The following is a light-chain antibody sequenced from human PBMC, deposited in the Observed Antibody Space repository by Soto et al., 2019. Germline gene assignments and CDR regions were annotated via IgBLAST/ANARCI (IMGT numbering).Light chain of an antibody. J-gene: IGKJ1*01. V-gene: IGKV3-20*01. CDR3: QQYGISSWT. CDR2: GAS. CDR1: LSLSNSV. Sequence: IDLTQSPGTLSLPPGDRATLSCRASLSLSNSVLAWYQQKPGQAPRLLIYGASKRATGVPDRFSGRGSGTDFTLTISRLEPEDFAVYFCQQYGISSWTFGQGTKV.